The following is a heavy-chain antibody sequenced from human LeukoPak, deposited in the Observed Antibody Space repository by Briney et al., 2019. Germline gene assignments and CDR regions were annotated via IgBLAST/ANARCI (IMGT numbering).Heavy chain of an antibody. V-gene: IGHV1-69*05. D-gene: IGHD6-13*01. CDR2: IIPIFGTA. J-gene: IGHJ4*02. Sequence: GSSVKVSCKASGGTFSSYAISWVRQAPGQGLEWMGGIIPIFGTANYAQKFQGRVTITTDESTSTAYMELSSLRSEDTAVYYCARGRQQLVPFDYWSQGTLVTVSS. CDR1: GGTFSSYA. CDR3: ARGRQQLVPFDY.